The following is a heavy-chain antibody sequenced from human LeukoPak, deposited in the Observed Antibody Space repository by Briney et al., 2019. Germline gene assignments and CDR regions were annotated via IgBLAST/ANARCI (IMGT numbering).Heavy chain of an antibody. Sequence: SETLSLTCTVSGGSISSIDHYWAWIRQPPGKGLEYIASISYTGRTYYNPALKSRVAISADTSNNQFSLKLNSMTAADTAVYYCTQSRAFTAGGFDPWGQGTLVTVSS. D-gene: IGHD2-21*02. CDR1: GGSISSIDHY. J-gene: IGHJ5*02. CDR3: TQSRAFTAGGFDP. V-gene: IGHV4-39*01. CDR2: ISYTGRT.